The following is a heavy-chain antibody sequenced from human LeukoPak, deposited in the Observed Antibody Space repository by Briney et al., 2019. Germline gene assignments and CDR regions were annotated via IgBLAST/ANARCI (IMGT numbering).Heavy chain of an antibody. CDR3: AREALQGDFDY. CDR2: INPSGGST. CDR1: GYTFTTRY. Sequence: ASVKVSCKAYGYTFTTRYIHWVRQAPGQGLEWMGVINPSGGSTSYAQNFQGRVTMTRDTSTSTVYMELSSLRSEDTVVYYCAREALQGDFDYWGQGTLVTVSS. V-gene: IGHV1-46*01. J-gene: IGHJ4*02. D-gene: IGHD3-16*01.